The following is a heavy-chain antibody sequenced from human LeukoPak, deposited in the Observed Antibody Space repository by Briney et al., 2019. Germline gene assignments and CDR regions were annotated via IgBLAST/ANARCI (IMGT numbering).Heavy chain of an antibody. Sequence: GGSLRLSCAASGFTFSSYGMHWVRQAPGKGLEWLTFIRYDGTNEYYADFVKGRFTISRDNSKNTLYLQMNSLRAEDTAVYYCAKDGSYSNLDYWGQGTLVTVSS. J-gene: IGHJ4*02. D-gene: IGHD4-11*01. CDR3: AKDGSYSNLDY. CDR2: IRYDGTNE. CDR1: GFTFSSYG. V-gene: IGHV3-30*02.